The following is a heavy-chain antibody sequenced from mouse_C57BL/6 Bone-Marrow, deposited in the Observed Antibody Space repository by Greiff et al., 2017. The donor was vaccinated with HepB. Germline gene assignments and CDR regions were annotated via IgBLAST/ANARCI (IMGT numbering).Heavy chain of an antibody. V-gene: IGHV1-81*01. CDR2: IYPRSGNT. Sequence: QVQLQQSGAELARPGASVKLSCKASGYTFTSYGISWVKQRTGQGLEWIGEIYPRSGNTYYNEKFKGKATLTADKSSSTAYMELRSLTSEDSAVYFCAREKGYSNYVYYAMDYWGQGTSVTVSS. J-gene: IGHJ4*01. CDR1: GYTFTSYG. CDR3: AREKGYSNYVYYAMDY. D-gene: IGHD2-5*01.